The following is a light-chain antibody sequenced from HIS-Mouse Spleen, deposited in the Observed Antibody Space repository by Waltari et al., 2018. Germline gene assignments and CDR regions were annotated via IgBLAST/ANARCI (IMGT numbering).Light chain of an antibody. Sequence: EIVLTQSPATLSLYPGERATLXCRARQSVSSYLAWSQQKPGQAPRLLIYDASNTATRIPARFSGSGSGTDFTLTISSLEPEDFAVYYCQQRSNWPPLTFGGGTKVEIK. J-gene: IGKJ4*01. V-gene: IGKV3-11*01. CDR3: QQRSNWPPLT. CDR2: DAS. CDR1: QSVSSY.